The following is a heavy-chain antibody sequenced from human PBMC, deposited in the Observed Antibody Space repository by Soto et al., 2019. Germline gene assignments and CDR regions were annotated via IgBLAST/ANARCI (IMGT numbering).Heavy chain of an antibody. D-gene: IGHD3-9*01. CDR1: GGSISSYY. Sequence: QVQLQESGPGLVKPSETLSLTCTVSGGSISSYYWSWIRQPPGKGLEWIGYIYYSGSTNYNPSLKGRVTISVDPSKDQFSLELSSVTAADTAVYYCARGGYDILTGYYKEDYWGQGTLVTVSS. V-gene: IGHV4-59*01. CDR3: ARGGYDILTGYYKEDY. CDR2: IYYSGST. J-gene: IGHJ4*02.